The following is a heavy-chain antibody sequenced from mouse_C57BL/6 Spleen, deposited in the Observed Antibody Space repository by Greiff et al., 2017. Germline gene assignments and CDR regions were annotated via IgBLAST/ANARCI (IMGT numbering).Heavy chain of an antibody. Sequence: EVQLQQSGAELVQPGASVKLSCTASGFNIKDYYMHWVKQRTEQGLEWIGRLDPEDGETKYAPKFQGKAPITADTSSNTAYLQLSSLTSEDTAVYYCASITTEYPRGWYFDVWGTGTTVTVSS. J-gene: IGHJ1*03. CDR1: GFNIKDYY. V-gene: IGHV14-2*01. CDR2: LDPEDGET. CDR3: ASITTEYPRGWYFDV. D-gene: IGHD1-1*01.